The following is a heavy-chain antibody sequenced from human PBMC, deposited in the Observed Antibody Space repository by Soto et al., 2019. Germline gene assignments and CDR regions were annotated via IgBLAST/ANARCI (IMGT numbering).Heavy chain of an antibody. CDR1: GYTFTSYG. Sequence: ASVKVSCKASGYTFTSYGISWVRQAPGQGLEWMGWISAYNGNTNYAQKLQGRVTMTTDTSTSTAYMELRSLRSDDTAVYYCARDTRFLEWLSPPNWFDPWGQGTLVTVSS. CDR2: ISAYNGNT. CDR3: ARDTRFLEWLSPPNWFDP. J-gene: IGHJ5*02. V-gene: IGHV1-18*01. D-gene: IGHD3-3*01.